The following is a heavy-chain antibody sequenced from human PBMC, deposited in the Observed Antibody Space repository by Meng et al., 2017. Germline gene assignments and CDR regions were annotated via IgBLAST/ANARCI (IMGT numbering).Heavy chain of an antibody. J-gene: IGHJ3*02. CDR1: GYTFTSYG. CDR2: ISAYNGNT. CDR3: ARDWGLYDYVWGSYRYGAFDI. D-gene: IGHD3-16*02. Sequence: ASVKVSCKASGYTFTSYGISWVRQAPGQGLEWMGWISAYNGNTNYAQKLQGRVTMTTDTSTSTAYMELRSLRSDDTAVYYCARDWGLYDYVWGSYRYGAFDIWGQGTVVTVSS. V-gene: IGHV1-18*01.